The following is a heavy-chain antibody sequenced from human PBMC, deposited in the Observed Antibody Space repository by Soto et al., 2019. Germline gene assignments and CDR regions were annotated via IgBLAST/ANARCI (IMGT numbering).Heavy chain of an antibody. Sequence: QVQLQESGPGLVKPSETLSLTCTVSGGSMSDYYWSWIRQTPGKGLEWVGYIYYTGSTTYNPSLKSRLTLSVDTSKNQFSLKLRSVSAADTAVYYCARLGRWLQALDSWGQGTLVTVSS. CDR3: ARLGRWLQALDS. V-gene: IGHV4-59*08. CDR2: IYYTGST. D-gene: IGHD5-12*01. CDR1: GGSMSDYY. J-gene: IGHJ4*02.